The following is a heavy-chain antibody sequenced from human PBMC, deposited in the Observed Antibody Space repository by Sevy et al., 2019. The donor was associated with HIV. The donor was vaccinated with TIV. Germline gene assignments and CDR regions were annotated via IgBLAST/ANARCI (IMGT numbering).Heavy chain of an antibody. D-gene: IGHD5-18*01. J-gene: IGHJ4*02. CDR2: IHSDDTT. CDR1: GFTVNSNY. CDR3: ARGKSGYGYALNY. V-gene: IGHV3-66*01. Sequence: GGSLRLSCAASGFTVNSNYMTWVRQAPGKGLEGVSVIHSDDTTYHADSVKDSFTISRDNFKNTLYLHMSSRRAEDTAVYYCARGKSGYGYALNYWGQGTLVTVSS.